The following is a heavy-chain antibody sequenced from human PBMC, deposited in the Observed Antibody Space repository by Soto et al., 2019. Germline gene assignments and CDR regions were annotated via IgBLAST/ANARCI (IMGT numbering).Heavy chain of an antibody. Sequence: GGSLRLSCVASGFTFSDYAMHWVRQAPGKGLEWVAVVSHDGRNTHYADSVKGRFTISRDSSKNTVSLEMTSLRAEDTAVYYCAKGGRQWLVTSDFNYWGQGTLVTVSS. D-gene: IGHD6-19*01. J-gene: IGHJ4*02. CDR1: GFTFSDYA. CDR2: VSHDGRNT. V-gene: IGHV3-30*18. CDR3: AKGGRQWLVTSDFNY.